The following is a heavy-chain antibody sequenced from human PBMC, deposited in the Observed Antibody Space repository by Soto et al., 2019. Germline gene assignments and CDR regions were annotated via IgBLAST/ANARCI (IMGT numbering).Heavy chain of an antibody. CDR3: ARVAGTPYDAFDI. V-gene: IGHV1-46*03. D-gene: IGHD1-1*01. CDR2: INPSGGST. Sequence: GASVKVSCKASGYTFTSYYMHWVRQGPGQGLEWMGIINPSGGSTSYAQKFQGRVTMTRDTSTSTVYMELSSLRSEDTAVYYCARVAGTPYDAFDIWGQGTMVTV. J-gene: IGHJ3*02. CDR1: GYTFTSYY.